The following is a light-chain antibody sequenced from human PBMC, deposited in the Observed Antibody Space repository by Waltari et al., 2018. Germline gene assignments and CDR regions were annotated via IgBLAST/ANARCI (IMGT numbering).Light chain of an antibody. V-gene: IGLV3-10*01. J-gene: IGLJ2*01. CDR1: ALQKKY. Sequence: SYELTQPPSVSVSPGQTARITCSGDALQKKYAYGYQQKSGQAPVLVIYEDSKRPSGIPEGCSGSSSATMATLTISGAQVEDEADYYCYSTDSSGNHRVFGGGTKLTVL. CDR2: EDS. CDR3: YSTDSSGNHRV.